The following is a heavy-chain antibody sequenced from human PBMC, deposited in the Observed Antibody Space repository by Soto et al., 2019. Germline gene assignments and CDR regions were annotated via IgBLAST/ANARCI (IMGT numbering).Heavy chain of an antibody. J-gene: IGHJ6*02. CDR3: AGRLGGGGDYFYGMDV. D-gene: IGHD3-10*01. CDR1: GYTFNEYY. V-gene: IGHV1-2*02. Sequence: QVQLVQSGAEVKKPGASVKVSCKTSGYTFNEYYIHWMRQVPGQGPEWMGWINPNSGGTKFAKKFQGGITMTSDTSIRNAYKELSRLGSDGTAGDYFAGRLGGGGDYFYGMDVWGQGTAVTVSS. CDR2: INPNSGGT.